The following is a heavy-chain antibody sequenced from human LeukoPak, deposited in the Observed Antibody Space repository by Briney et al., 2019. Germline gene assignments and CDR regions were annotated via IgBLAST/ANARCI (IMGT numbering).Heavy chain of an antibody. CDR1: GGTFSSYA. V-gene: IGHV1-69*05. D-gene: IGHD1-26*01. CDR3: ATPGGGTYYFDD. Sequence: ASVKVSCKASGGTFSSYAISWVRQAPGQGLEWMGGIIPIFGTANYAQKFQGRVTITRDTSASTAYMELSSLTSEDTAVYYCATPGGGTYYFDDWGQGTLVTVSS. CDR2: IIPIFGTA. J-gene: IGHJ4*02.